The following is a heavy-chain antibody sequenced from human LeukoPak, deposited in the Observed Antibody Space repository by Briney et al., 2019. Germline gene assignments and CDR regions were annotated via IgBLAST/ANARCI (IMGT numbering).Heavy chain of an antibody. J-gene: IGHJ4*02. CDR2: IRSKANSYAT. CDR1: GFTFSGSA. Sequence: GGSLRLSCAASGFTFSGSAMHWVRQASGKGLEWVGRIRSKANSYATAYAASVKGRFTISRDDSKNTAYLQMNSLKTEDTAVYYCTRSRYDILTGYLHFDYWGQGTLVTVSS. V-gene: IGHV3-73*01. D-gene: IGHD3-9*01. CDR3: TRSRYDILTGYLHFDY.